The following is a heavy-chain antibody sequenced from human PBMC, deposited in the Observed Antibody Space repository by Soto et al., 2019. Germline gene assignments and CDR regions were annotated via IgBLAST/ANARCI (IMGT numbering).Heavy chain of an antibody. V-gene: IGHV1-18*01. D-gene: IGHD2-8*01. CDR2: ISGYNGDT. J-gene: IGHJ6*02. CDR3: AKNGQPPYYYYGLDV. CDR1: GYTFTRYG. Sequence: QGHLVQSEAEVKKSGASVKVSCKASGYTFTRYGISWVLQAPGQGLEWMGWISGYNGDTNYAQKFQGRVSMTIDTSTTTAYMELRSLTSDDTAVYYCAKNGQPPYYYYGLDVWGQGTKVTVSS.